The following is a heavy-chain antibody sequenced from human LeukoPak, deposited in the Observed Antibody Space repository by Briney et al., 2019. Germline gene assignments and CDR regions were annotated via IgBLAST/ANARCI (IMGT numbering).Heavy chain of an antibody. V-gene: IGHV3-23*01. Sequence: GGSLRLSCAASGFTFGTSAMSWVRQTPEKGLEWVSTITSGDGSPYYADSVKGRFTISRDNSNNMLYLQMNSLRAEDTAVYYCTKRGAYYVDYWGRGIPVTVSS. J-gene: IGHJ4*02. CDR2: ITSGDGSP. D-gene: IGHD3-16*01. CDR3: TKRGAYYVDY. CDR1: GFTFGTSA.